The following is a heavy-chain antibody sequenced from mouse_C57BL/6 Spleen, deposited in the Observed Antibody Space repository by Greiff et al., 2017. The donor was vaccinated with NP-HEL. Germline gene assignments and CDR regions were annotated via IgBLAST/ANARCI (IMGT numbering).Heavy chain of an antibody. V-gene: IGHV14-1*01. CDR3: TAGGRSFYWYFDV. D-gene: IGHD1-1*01. Sequence: EVQLQQSGAELVRPGASVKLSCTASGFNIKDYYMHWVKQRPEQGLEWIGRIDPEDGDTDYAPKFQGKATLTADTSSNTAYLQLSSLTSEDTADYYCTAGGRSFYWYFDVWGTGTTVTVAS. CDR2: IDPEDGDT. J-gene: IGHJ1*03. CDR1: GFNIKDYY.